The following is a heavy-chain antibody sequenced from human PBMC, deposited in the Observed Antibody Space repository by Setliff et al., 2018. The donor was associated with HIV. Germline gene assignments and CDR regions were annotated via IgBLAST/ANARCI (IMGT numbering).Heavy chain of an antibody. Sequence: SGPTLVNPTQTLRLTCTFSGFSLSTSGVGVGWIRQPPGKALDWLIPIYWDDDKRYSPSLKSRLTITKDTSKNQVVLTMTNMDPVDTATYYCAHIDPYVDTVHFDYWGQGTLVTVSS. V-gene: IGHV2-5*02. CDR3: AHIDPYVDTVHFDY. CDR1: GFSLSTSGVG. CDR2: IYWDDDK. D-gene: IGHD5-18*01. J-gene: IGHJ4*02.